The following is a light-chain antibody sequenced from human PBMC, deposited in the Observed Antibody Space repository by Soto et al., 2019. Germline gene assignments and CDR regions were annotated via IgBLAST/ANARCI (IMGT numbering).Light chain of an antibody. Sequence: HSVLTQPPSVSGAPGQRVTISCTGSSSNIGAGYDVHWYQQLPGTAPKLLIYGNTNRPSGVPDRFSGSKSGTSASLAITGLQAEDEAGYYCQSYDSSLSGSWVFGGGTQLTVL. CDR2: GNT. V-gene: IGLV1-40*01. J-gene: IGLJ3*02. CDR1: SSNIGAGYD. CDR3: QSYDSSLSGSWV.